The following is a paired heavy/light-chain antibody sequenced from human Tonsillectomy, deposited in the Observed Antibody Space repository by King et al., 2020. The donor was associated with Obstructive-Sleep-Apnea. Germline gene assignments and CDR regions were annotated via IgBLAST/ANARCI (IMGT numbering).Light chain of an antibody. Sequence: EIELTQSPATLSVSPGERATLSCRASQSVSSNLAWYQQKPGQSPRLLIYRASTRATGIPARFSGSGSETEFTLTISSLQSEDFAIYYCQQYNGWPPAYTFGQGTKLEI. CDR2: RAS. V-gene: IGKV3-15*01. J-gene: IGKJ2*01. CDR3: QQYNGWPPAYT. CDR1: QSVSSN.
Heavy chain of an antibody. Sequence: EVHLVESGGGLVKPGGSLRLSCAASGFSLSSYSMNWVRQPPGKGLEWVSSISSASSYIFYADSVKGRFTLSRDNAKNSLSLQMNSLRAEDTAMYYCARDFSSSNSNWIPLDSWGQGTLVTVSS. V-gene: IGHV3-21*01. J-gene: IGHJ5*01. D-gene: IGHD1-1*01. CDR3: ARDFSSSNSNWIPLDS. CDR2: ISSASSYI. CDR1: GFSLSSYS.